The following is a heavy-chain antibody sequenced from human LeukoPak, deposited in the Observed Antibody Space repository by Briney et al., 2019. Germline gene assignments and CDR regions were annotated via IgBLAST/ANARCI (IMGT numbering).Heavy chain of an antibody. CDR3: ASNWNYVRGYGMDV. Sequence: GGSLRLSCAASGFTFSRNWMSWVRQTPGKGLEWVANIKEDGSEEHYMDSVKGRFTISRDNAKNSLYLEMNSLRAEDTAVHYCASNWNYVRGYGMDVWGQGTTVIVSS. J-gene: IGHJ6*02. D-gene: IGHD1-7*01. V-gene: IGHV3-7*01. CDR1: GFTFSRNW. CDR2: IKEDGSEE.